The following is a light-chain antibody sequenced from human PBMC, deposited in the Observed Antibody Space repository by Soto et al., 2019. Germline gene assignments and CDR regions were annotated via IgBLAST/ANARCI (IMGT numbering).Light chain of an antibody. CDR1: SSDVGRYNL. CDR3: CSYAGASASV. V-gene: IGLV2-23*01. Sequence: QSALTQPASVPGSPGQSITISCTGTSSDVGRYNLVSWYQQHPGKAPKLMVYEDSQRPSGVSSRFSGSKSGNTASLTISGLQAEDEADYYCCSYAGASASVFGTGTKLTVL. CDR2: EDS. J-gene: IGLJ1*01.